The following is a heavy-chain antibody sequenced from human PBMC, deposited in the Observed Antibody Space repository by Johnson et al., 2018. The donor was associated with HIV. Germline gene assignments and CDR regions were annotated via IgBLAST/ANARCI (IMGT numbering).Heavy chain of an antibody. J-gene: IGHJ3*02. CDR2: ASGSGGTT. CDR1: GITVSSNY. V-gene: IGHV3-66*01. CDR3: ARADGSGSYFGFEI. Sequence: VLLVESGGGLVQPGGSLRLSCSASGITVSSNYMSWVRQAPGKGLEWVSGASGSGGTTYYADSVKGRFTISRDSSKNTVYLQMNSLRAEDTAIYYCARADGSGSYFGFEIWGQGTMVTVSS. D-gene: IGHD3-10*01.